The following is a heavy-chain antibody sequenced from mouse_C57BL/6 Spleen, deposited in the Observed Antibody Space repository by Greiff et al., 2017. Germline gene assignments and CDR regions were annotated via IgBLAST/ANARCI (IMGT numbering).Heavy chain of an antibody. CDR1: GYTFTDYN. J-gene: IGHJ1*03. V-gene: IGHV1-18*01. CDR3: ARGDYDPWYFEG. Sequence: EVKLVESGPELVKPGASVKIPCKASGYTFTDYNMDWVKQSHGKSLEWIGDINPNNGGTIYNQKFKGKATLTVDQSSSTAYMELSSLTSEDTAVYYCARGDYDPWYFEGWGTGTTVTVSS. CDR2: INPNNGGT. D-gene: IGHD2-4*01.